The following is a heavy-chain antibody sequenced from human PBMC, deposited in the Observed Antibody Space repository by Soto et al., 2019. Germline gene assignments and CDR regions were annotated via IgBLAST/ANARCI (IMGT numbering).Heavy chain of an antibody. Sequence: SETLSLTCTVSGGSISSGGYYWSWIRQHPGKGLEWIGYIYYSGSTYYNPSLKSRVTISVDTSKNQFSLKLSSVTAADTAVYYCARADALGYCSGGSCYSEENYFDYWGQGTLVTVSS. CDR2: IYYSGST. V-gene: IGHV4-31*03. D-gene: IGHD2-15*01. J-gene: IGHJ4*02. CDR3: ARADALGYCSGGSCYSEENYFDY. CDR1: GGSISSGGYY.